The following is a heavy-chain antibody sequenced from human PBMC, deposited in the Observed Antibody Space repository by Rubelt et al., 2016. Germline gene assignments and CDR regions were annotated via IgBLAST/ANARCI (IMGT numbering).Heavy chain of an antibody. V-gene: IGHV3-21*01. Sequence: SMKGRFTISRDKAKNSLYLQMNSLRAEDTAVYYCARSLGGSDYWGQGTLVTVSS. D-gene: IGHD1-26*01. CDR3: ARSLGGSDY. J-gene: IGHJ4*02.